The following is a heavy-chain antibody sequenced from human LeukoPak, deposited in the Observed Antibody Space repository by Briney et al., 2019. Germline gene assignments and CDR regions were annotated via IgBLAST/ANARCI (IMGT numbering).Heavy chain of an antibody. CDR3: AKDSNWAFDY. Sequence: PGGSPRLSFGASEFTLSRYGMPWVRQPQGKGLEWVTYIRKDGSDKYYADSVKGRFTISRDSSKNMVYLQMTSLRAEDTALYYCAKDSNWAFDYWGQGTLVSVSS. CDR1: EFTLSRYG. D-gene: IGHD7-27*01. CDR2: IRKDGSDK. V-gene: IGHV3-30*02. J-gene: IGHJ4*02.